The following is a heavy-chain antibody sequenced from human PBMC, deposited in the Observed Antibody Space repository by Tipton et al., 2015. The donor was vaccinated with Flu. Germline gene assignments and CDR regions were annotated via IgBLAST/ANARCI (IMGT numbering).Heavy chain of an antibody. V-gene: IGHV1-18*01. CDR3: ARDPSPYSPASFSYGVDV. D-gene: IGHD4-11*01. J-gene: IGHJ6*02. Sequence: QLVQSGAEVKKPGASVKLSCKASGYTLTDYSISWVRQAPGQGLEWMGWISGDHGNTQYAEKFQGRVTMTRDTLTSAAYLEMRSLRSDDTSVYYCARDPSPYSPASFSYGVDVWGQLTTVTVSS. CDR2: ISGDHGNT. CDR1: GYTLTDYS.